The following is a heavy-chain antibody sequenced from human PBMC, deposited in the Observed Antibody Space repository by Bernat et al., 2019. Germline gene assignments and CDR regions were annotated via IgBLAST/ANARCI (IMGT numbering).Heavy chain of an antibody. D-gene: IGHD3-3*01. CDR3: AQTPHRSTSFRVTLANYCDH. V-gene: IGHV2-5*02. J-gene: IGHJ4*02. CDR2: IYWDDDK. Sequence: QITLKESGPTLVKPTQTLTLTCTLSGISLSASGVGVGWIRQPPGKALEWLALIYWDDDKRYSPSLKSRLTISKDTSKNQVVLIMTDMDPVDTATYYCAQTPHRSTSFRVTLANYCDHWGQGTLVTVSS. CDR1: GISLSASGVG.